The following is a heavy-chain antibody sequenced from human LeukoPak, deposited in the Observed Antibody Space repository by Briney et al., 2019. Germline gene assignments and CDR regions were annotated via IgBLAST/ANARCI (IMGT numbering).Heavy chain of an antibody. CDR2: IYYSGST. Sequence: PSQTLSLTCTVSGGSISSGGYYWSWIRQHPGKGLEWIGYIYYSGSTYYNPSLKSRVTISVDTSKNQFSLKLSSVTAADTAVYYCAREYYYDSSGYYWRVFDYWGQGTLVTVSS. D-gene: IGHD3-22*01. CDR1: GGSISSGGYY. V-gene: IGHV4-31*03. CDR3: AREYYYDSSGYYWRVFDY. J-gene: IGHJ4*02.